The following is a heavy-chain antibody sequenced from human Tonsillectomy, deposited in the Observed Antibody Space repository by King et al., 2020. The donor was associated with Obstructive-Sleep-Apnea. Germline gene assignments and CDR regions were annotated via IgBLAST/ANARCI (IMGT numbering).Heavy chain of an antibody. V-gene: IGHV5-51*01. CDR2: IYPGDSDT. CDR3: ARLAYYGSGLDAFDI. D-gene: IGHD3-10*01. CDR1: VYSFTSYW. J-gene: IGHJ3*02. Sequence: VQLVESGAEVKKPGESLKIPCKGSVYSFTSYWIGWVRPMPGKVLECMGIIYPGDSDTRYSPSFQGKVTISADKSISTANLQWSSLEASDTAMYYCARLAYYGSGLDAFDIWGQGTMVTVSS.